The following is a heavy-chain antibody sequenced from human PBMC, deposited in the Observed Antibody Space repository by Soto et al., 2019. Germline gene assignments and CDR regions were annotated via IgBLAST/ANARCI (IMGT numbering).Heavy chain of an antibody. J-gene: IGHJ3*02. CDR2: ISSSGSTI. Sequence: PGGSLRLSCAASGFTFSDYYMSWIRQAPGKGLEWVSYISSSGSTIYYADSVKGRFTISRDNAKNSLYLQMNGLRAEDTAVYYCARLDYYDPHAFDIWGQGTMVTVSS. D-gene: IGHD3-22*01. CDR1: GFTFSDYY. V-gene: IGHV3-11*01. CDR3: ARLDYYDPHAFDI.